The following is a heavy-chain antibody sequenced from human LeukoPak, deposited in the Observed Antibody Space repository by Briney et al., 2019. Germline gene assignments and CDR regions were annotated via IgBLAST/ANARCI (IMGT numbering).Heavy chain of an antibody. CDR1: GFTFSSYS. Sequence: GGSLRLSCAASGFTFSSYSMNWVRQAPGKGLEWVSSISSSSSYIYYADSVRGRFTISRDNAKNSLYLQMNSLRVEDTAVYYCARDWRQDNAFDLWGRGTMVTVSS. CDR3: ARDWRQDNAFDL. CDR2: ISSSSSYI. D-gene: IGHD2-15*01. J-gene: IGHJ3*01. V-gene: IGHV3-21*01.